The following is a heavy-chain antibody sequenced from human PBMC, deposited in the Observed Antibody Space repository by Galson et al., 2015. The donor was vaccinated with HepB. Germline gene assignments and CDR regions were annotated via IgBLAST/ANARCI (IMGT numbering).Heavy chain of an antibody. J-gene: IGHJ6*02. CDR2: IWYDGSSK. D-gene: IGHD2-2*01. V-gene: IGHV3-33*01. Sequence: SLRLSCAASGFTFSHYGMHWVRQAPGKGLDWVAVIWYDGSSKYYADSVKGRFTISRDNSKNTLYLQMNSLRVEDTAVYYCARGGDDIVVVPAATYNYGMDVWGQGTTGTVSS. CDR3: ARGGDDIVVVPAATYNYGMDV. CDR1: GFTFSHYG.